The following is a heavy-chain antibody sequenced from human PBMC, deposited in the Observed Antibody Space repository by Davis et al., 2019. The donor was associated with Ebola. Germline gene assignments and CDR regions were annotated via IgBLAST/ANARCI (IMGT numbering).Heavy chain of an antibody. D-gene: IGHD2-2*02. J-gene: IGHJ4*02. Sequence: GESLKISCAASGLTFSSLGLSWVRQAPGKGLEWVATIKKGGSEKYYVDSVKGRFTISRDNAKNSLYLQMNSLRAEDTAVYYCAREACSSISCYTYYFDYWGQGTLVTVSS. V-gene: IGHV3-7*01. CDR3: AREACSSISCYTYYFDY. CDR2: IKKGGSEK. CDR1: GLTFSSLG.